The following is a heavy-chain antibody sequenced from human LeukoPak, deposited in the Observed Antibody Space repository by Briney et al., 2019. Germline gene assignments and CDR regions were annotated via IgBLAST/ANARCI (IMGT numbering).Heavy chain of an antibody. Sequence: GGSLRLSCAASGFIFTSYAMSWVRHTPGKGLEWVSGISGSGATTYYADSVKGRLTISRDNSKNTVYLQMNSLRAEDTAVYYCAKGARLRLGEDFDYWGQGTLVTVSS. CDR1: GFIFTSYA. J-gene: IGHJ4*02. CDR3: AKGARLRLGEDFDY. V-gene: IGHV3-23*01. CDR2: ISGSGATT. D-gene: IGHD3-16*01.